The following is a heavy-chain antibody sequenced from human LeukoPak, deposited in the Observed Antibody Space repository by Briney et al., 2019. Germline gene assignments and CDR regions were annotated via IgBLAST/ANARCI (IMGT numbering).Heavy chain of an antibody. Sequence: GGSLRLSCAASGFAFSASYMSWVRKAPGKGPEWVATIKPDGSEKYHVDSVSGRFTISRDNTNDSLFLQMNSLRVGDTAVYYCVRGGTYWTVSWGQGTLVNVS. J-gene: IGHJ5*01. CDR3: VRGGTYWTVS. CDR2: IKPDGSEK. CDR1: GFAFSASY. V-gene: IGHV3-7*01.